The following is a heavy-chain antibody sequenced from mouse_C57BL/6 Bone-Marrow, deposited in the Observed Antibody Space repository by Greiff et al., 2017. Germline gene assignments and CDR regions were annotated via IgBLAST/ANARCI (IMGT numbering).Heavy chain of an antibody. V-gene: IGHV1-58*01. J-gene: IGHJ4*01. CDR1: GYTFTSYG. Sequence: EVKLEESGAELVRPGSSVKMSCKTSGYTFTSYGINWVKQRPGQGLEWIGYIYIGNGYTEYNEKFKGKATLTSDTSSITAYMQLSSLTSEDSAIYFCAKEGVYYDYAMDYWGQGTSVTVSS. CDR2: IYIGNGYT. D-gene: IGHD2-4*01. CDR3: AKEGVYYDYAMDY.